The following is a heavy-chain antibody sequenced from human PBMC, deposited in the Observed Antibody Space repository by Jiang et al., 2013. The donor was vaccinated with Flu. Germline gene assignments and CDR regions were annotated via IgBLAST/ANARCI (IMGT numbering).Heavy chain of an antibody. CDR3: ARNGEDGSGSNYLY. V-gene: IGHV4-4*02. CDR1: GGSISRSNW. J-gene: IGHJ4*02. D-gene: IGHD3-10*01. Sequence: GPGLVKPSGTLSLTCAVSGGSISRSNWWSWVRQSPGKGLEWIGEIFHSGAANYNPSFKSRVSISLDRPKNQFSLRLTSVTAADTAVYYCARNGEDGSGSNYLYWGQGTLVTVSS. CDR2: IFHSGAA.